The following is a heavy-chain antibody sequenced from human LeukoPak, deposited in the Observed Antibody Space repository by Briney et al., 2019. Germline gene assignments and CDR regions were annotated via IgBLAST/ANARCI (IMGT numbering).Heavy chain of an antibody. D-gene: IGHD4-23*01. V-gene: IGHV3-30*02. Sequence: GGSLRLSCAASGLTFSSYAMRWVRQAPGKGLEWVAFMQYDGSKKYYADSVKGRFTISRDNSKNTLSLQMNSLRAEDTAVYYCAKVMDYGGTSGYYYYMDVWGKGTTVTVSS. CDR3: AKVMDYGGTSGYYYYMDV. CDR1: GLTFSSYA. J-gene: IGHJ6*03. CDR2: MQYDGSKK.